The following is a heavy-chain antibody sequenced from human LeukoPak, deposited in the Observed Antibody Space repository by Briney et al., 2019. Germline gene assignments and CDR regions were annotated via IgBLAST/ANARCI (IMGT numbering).Heavy chain of an antibody. J-gene: IGHJ6*04. CDR1: GFTFSSYE. Sequence: PGGSLSLSCAASGFTFSSYEMNWVRQAPGKGLEWVSYISSSGSTIYYADSVKGRFTISRDNAKNSLYLQMNSLRAEDTAVYYCARSYGSGSYGMDVWGKGTTVTVSS. V-gene: IGHV3-48*03. CDR2: ISSSGSTI. CDR3: ARSYGSGSYGMDV. D-gene: IGHD3-10*01.